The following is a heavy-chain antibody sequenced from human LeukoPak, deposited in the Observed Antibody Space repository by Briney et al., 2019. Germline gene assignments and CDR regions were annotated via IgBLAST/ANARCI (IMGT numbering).Heavy chain of an antibody. V-gene: IGHV4-30-4*01. CDR2: IYYSGTT. Sequence: SETLSLTCTVSGGSLSSGDYYWTWIRQPPGKDLEWIGYIYYSGTTYYNPSLKSRVTISLDTSKNQFSLELTSVTAADTAVYYCAKAPHEVVTGYMDVWGKGTTVTVSS. CDR1: GGSLSSGDYY. D-gene: IGHD4-23*01. J-gene: IGHJ6*03. CDR3: AKAPHEVVTGYMDV.